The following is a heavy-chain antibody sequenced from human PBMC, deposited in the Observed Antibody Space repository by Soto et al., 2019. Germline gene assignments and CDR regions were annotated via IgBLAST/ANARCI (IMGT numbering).Heavy chain of an antibody. CDR3: ARSGIAAAIDAFDI. J-gene: IGHJ3*02. Sequence: VESLRVSSKGSRYKCATYWIGWMRQMPGKGLEWMGIIYPGDSDTRYSPSFQGQVTISADKSINTAYLQWSSLKASDTAMYYCARSGIAAAIDAFDIWGQGTMVTVSS. CDR2: IYPGDSDT. CDR1: RYKCATYW. V-gene: IGHV5-51*01. D-gene: IGHD6-25*01.